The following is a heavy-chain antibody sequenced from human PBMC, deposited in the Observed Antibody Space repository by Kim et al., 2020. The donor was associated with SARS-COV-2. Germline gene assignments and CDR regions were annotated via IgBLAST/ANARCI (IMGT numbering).Heavy chain of an antibody. J-gene: IGHJ4*02. Sequence: EKTQVDPVKGRFTISRDNAKNSLYLQMNSLIVEDTAVYYCARDPQRGVYDYWGQGSLVTVSS. CDR2: EK. D-gene: IGHD2-8*01. CDR3: ARDPQRGVYDY. V-gene: IGHV3-7*01.